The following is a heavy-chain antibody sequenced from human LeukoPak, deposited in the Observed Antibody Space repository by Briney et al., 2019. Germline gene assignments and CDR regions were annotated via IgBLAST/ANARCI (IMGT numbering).Heavy chain of an antibody. CDR1: GYTFTSYG. CDR2: ISAYNGNT. Sequence: ASVKVSCKASGYTFTSYGISWVRQAPGQGLEWMGWISAYNGNTNYAQKLQGRVTMTTDTSTSTAYMELRSLRSDDTAVYYCARDDSGSYSEYYYYGMDVWGQGTTDTVSS. J-gene: IGHJ6*02. D-gene: IGHD1-26*01. V-gene: IGHV1-18*01. CDR3: ARDDSGSYSEYYYYGMDV.